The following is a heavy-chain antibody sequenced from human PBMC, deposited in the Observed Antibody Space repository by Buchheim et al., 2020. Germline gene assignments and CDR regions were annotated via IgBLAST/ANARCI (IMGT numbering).Heavy chain of an antibody. J-gene: IGHJ4*02. CDR3: AFLTSPTFTT. D-gene: IGHD4-11*01. CDR1: EFTFNSHW. Sequence: EVHLAESGGGLVQPGGSLRPSCAASEFTFNSHWMHWVRQAPGEGLVWVSRISTDGRTTSYADSVKGRFTISRDNAKNTLYLQMNSLRAEDTAVYYCAFLTSPTFTTWGQGTL. CDR2: ISTDGRTT. V-gene: IGHV3-74*01.